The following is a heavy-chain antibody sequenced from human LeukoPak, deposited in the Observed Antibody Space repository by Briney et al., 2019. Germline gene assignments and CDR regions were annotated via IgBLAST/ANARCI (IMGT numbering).Heavy chain of an antibody. CDR1: GYSFTGYY. V-gene: IGHV1-2*02. CDR2: INPNSGGT. Sequence: GASVKVSCKASGYSFTGYYMHWVRQAPGQGLEWMGWINPNSGGTNYAQKFQGRVTMTRDTSISTAYMEVSRLTSDDTAVFYCAREGSGYPYWGQGTLVTVSS. CDR3: AREGSGYPY. D-gene: IGHD5-12*01. J-gene: IGHJ4*02.